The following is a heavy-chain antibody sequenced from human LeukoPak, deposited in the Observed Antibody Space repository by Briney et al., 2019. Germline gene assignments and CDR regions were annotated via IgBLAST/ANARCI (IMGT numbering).Heavy chain of an antibody. CDR1: GYTFTSYG. J-gene: IGHJ4*02. V-gene: IGHV1-18*01. Sequence: ASVKVSCKASGYTFTSYGISWVRQAPGQGLEWMGWISAYNGNTNYAQKLQGRVTMTTDTSTSTAYMELRSLRSDDTAVYYCARDGWEVTATYYFDYWGQGTLVTVSS. CDR2: ISAYNGNT. CDR3: ARDGWEVTATYYFDY. D-gene: IGHD2-21*02.